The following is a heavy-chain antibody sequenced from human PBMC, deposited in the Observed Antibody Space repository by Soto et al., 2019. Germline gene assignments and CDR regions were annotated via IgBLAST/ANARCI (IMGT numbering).Heavy chain of an antibody. V-gene: IGHV1-24*01. D-gene: IGHD5-12*01. CDR2: IVPEDGET. CDR1: GYTLTELS. J-gene: IGHJ4*02. Sequence: ASVKVSCKVSGYTLTELSMHWVRQAPGKGLEWMGGIVPEDGETNYAQKFQGRLTITEDKSTSTGYMELSSLRSDDTAVYYCEREGSGYNFWGQGTQVTVSS. CDR3: EREGSGYNF.